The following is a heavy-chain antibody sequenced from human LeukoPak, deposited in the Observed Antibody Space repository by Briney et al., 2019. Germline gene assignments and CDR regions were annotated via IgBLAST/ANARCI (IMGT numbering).Heavy chain of an antibody. Sequence: ASVKVSCKPSGYTFTGYYMHWVRQAPGQGLEWMGWMNPNSGGTNYAQKFQGRVTMTRDTSISTAYMELSRLRSDDTAVYYCAFYYYDSSGYYSWFDPWGQGTLVTVSS. V-gene: IGHV1-2*02. CDR1: GYTFTGYY. D-gene: IGHD3-22*01. J-gene: IGHJ5*02. CDR3: AFYYYDSSGYYSWFDP. CDR2: MNPNSGGT.